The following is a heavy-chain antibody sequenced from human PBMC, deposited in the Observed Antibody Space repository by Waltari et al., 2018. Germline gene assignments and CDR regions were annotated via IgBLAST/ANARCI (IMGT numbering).Heavy chain of an antibody. Sequence: QVQLVQSGAEVKKPGSSVKVSCKASGGTFSSYTISLVRQAPGQGLEWIGRIIPILGIANYAQKFQGRVTITADKSTSTAYMELSSLRSEDTAVYYCARFGDYGDYVGVDYWGQGTLVTVSS. CDR2: IIPILGIA. J-gene: IGHJ4*02. CDR3: ARFGDYGDYVGVDY. V-gene: IGHV1-69*02. D-gene: IGHD4-17*01. CDR1: GGTFSSYT.